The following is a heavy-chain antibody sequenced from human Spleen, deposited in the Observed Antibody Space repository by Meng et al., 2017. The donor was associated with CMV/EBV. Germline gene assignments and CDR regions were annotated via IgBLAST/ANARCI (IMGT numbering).Heavy chain of an antibody. D-gene: IGHD3-10*01. V-gene: IGHV3-48*03. CDR1: GFTFSSYA. CDR2: ISSSGSTI. J-gene: IGHJ4*02. CDR3: ARGSLYYYGSGSYSPEAVYFDY. Sequence: GESLKISCAASGFTFSSYAMSWVRQAPGKGLEWVSYISSSGSTIYYADSVKGRFTISRDNAKNSLYLQMNSLRAEDTAVYYCARGSLYYYGSGSYSPEAVYFDYWGPGTLVTVSS.